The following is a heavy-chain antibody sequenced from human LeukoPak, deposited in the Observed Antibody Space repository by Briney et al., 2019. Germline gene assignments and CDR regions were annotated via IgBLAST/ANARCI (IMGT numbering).Heavy chain of an antibody. J-gene: IGHJ4*02. V-gene: IGHV3-53*01. CDR2: IYSGGNT. CDR3: ARCYYDGSGFYYYFDY. D-gene: IGHD3-22*01. Sequence: GGSLRLSCAASGFTFSTYWMTWVRQAPGKGLEWVSVIYSGGNTYYTDSVKGRFTISRDNPKNTVFLQMGSLRGEDTAVYYCARCYYDGSGFYYYFDYWGQGTLVTVSS. CDR1: GFTFSTYW.